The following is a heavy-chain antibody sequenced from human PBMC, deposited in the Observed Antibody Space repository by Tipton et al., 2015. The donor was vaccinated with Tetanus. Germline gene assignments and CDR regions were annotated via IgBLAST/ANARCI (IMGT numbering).Heavy chain of an antibody. V-gene: IGHV4-34*01. D-gene: IGHD5/OR15-5a*01. CDR1: GASFSDYY. Sequence: TLSLTCAVYGASFSDYYWSWIRQAPGQGLEWIGSLSYSGRTYYNPSLKSRVTMSVDTSKKDFSVRLRSVTAADTAVYYCARLREIVSRSGWDFDYWGQGILVTVSS. J-gene: IGHJ4*02. CDR3: ARLREIVSRSGWDFDY. CDR2: LSYSGRT.